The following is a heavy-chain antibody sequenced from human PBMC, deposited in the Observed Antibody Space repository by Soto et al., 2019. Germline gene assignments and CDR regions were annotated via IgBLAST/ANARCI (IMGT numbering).Heavy chain of an antibody. J-gene: IGHJ6*02. CDR2: INHSGST. CDR3: ARLTVTLLRYYYYYYGMDV. V-gene: IGHV4-34*01. Sequence: ETLSLTCAVYGGSFSGYYWSWIRQPPGKGLEWIGEINHSGSTNYNPSLKSRVTISVDTSKNQFSLKLSSVTAADTAVYYCARLTVTLLRYYYYYYGMDVWGQGTTVTVSS. D-gene: IGHD4-4*01. CDR1: GGSFSGYY.